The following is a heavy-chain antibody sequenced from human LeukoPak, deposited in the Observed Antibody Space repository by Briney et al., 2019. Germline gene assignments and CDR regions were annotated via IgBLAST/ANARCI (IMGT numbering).Heavy chain of an antibody. CDR3: TQTGRSMIVAEGQFDY. J-gene: IGHJ4*02. Sequence: GGSLRLSCAASGFTFSGSAMHWVRQASGKGLEWVGRIRSNANSYATAYAASVKGRFTISRDDSKNTAYLQMNSLKTEDTAVYYCTQTGRSMIVAEGQFDYWGQGTLVTVSS. CDR1: GFTFSGSA. CDR2: IRSNANSYAT. D-gene: IGHD3-22*01. V-gene: IGHV3-73*01.